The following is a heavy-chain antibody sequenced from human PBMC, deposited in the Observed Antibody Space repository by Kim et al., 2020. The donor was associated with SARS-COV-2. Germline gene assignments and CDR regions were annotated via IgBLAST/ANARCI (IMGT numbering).Heavy chain of an antibody. V-gene: IGHV3-7*01. CDR2: EGSEK. Sequence: EGSEKNCVDYVRGRFTISRDNAEKLLYLQMDSLRAEDTAVYYCASLKYDYWGRGALVTVSS. J-gene: IGHJ4*02. CDR3: ASLKYDY.